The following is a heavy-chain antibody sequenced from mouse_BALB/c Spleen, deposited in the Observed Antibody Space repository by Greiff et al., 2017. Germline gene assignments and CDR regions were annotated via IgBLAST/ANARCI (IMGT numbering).Heavy chain of an antibody. V-gene: IGHV7-1*02. CDR2: SRNKANDYTT. CDR3: ARDALPYDGYYLDY. D-gene: IGHD2-3*01. Sequence: EVQVVESGGGLVKPGGSLKLSCATSGFTFSDFYMEWVRQPPGKRLEWIAASRNKANDYTTEYSASVKGRFIVSRDTSQSILYLQMNALRAEDTAIYYCARDALPYDGYYLDYWGQGTSVTVSS. J-gene: IGHJ4*01. CDR1: GFTFSDFY.